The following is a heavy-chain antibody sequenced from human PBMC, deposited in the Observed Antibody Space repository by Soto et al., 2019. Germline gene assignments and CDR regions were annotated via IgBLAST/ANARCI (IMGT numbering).Heavy chain of an antibody. CDR1: GYTFNNYG. V-gene: IGHV1-18*01. J-gene: IGHJ6*02. D-gene: IGHD3-10*01. CDR3: ARDGYYGSGSYGMDV. Sequence: QVQLVQSGAEVKKPGASVKVSCKTSGYTFNNYGISWVRQAPGQGLEWMGWISDYNGNTNYPQKFQGGVTMTTDISTKTVYMVLTSLRSDDTAVYYCARDGYYGSGSYGMDVWGRGTTVSVSS. CDR2: ISDYNGNT.